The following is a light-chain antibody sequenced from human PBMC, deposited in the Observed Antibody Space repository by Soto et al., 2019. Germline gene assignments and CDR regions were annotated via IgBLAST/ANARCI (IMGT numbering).Light chain of an antibody. CDR1: SSNIGAGYH. CDR3: QSSDSRLSGSDV. V-gene: IGLV1-40*01. Sequence: QSVLTQPPSVSGAPGQRVTISCTGSSSNIGAGYHVHWYQQLPGAAPKLLIFGDSNRPSGVPDRFSGSKSGTSASLAITGLQADDEADYYCQSSDSRLSGSDVFGTGTKVHRP. J-gene: IGLJ1*01. CDR2: GDS.